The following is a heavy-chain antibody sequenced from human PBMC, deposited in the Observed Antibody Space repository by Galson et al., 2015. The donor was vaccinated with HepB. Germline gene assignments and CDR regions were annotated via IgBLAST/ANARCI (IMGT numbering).Heavy chain of an antibody. J-gene: IGHJ6*02. V-gene: IGHV3-30*18. D-gene: IGHD3-3*01. CDR3: AKDSGDFWSSYYIYYYYYYGMDV. Sequence: SLRLSCAASGFTFSSYGMHWVRQAPGKGLEWVAVISYDGSNKYYADSVKGRFTISRDNSKNTLYLQMNSLRAEDTAVYYCAKDSGDFWSSYYIYYYYYYGMDVWGQGTTVTVSS. CDR2: ISYDGSNK. CDR1: GFTFSSYG.